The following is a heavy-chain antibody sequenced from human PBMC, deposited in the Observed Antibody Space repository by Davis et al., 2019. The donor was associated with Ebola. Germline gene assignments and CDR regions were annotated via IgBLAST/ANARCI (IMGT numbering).Heavy chain of an antibody. CDR2: ISGSGGST. CDR1: GFTFSSYA. D-gene: IGHD3-10*01. J-gene: IGHJ6*04. CDR3: AKVRGSGSYYLSYYYGMDV. V-gene: IGHV3-23*01. Sequence: GGSLRLSCAASGFTFSSYAMSWVRQAPGKGLEWVSAISGSGGSTYYADSVKGRFTISRDNSKNTLYLQMNSLRAEDTAVYYCAKVRGSGSYYLSYYYGMDVWGKGTTVTVSS.